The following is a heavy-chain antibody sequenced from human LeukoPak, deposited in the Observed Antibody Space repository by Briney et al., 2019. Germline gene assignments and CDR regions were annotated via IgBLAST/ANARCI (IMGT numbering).Heavy chain of an antibody. CDR1: GFTFSSYA. V-gene: IGHV3-30-3*01. D-gene: IGHD3-3*01. Sequence: GGSLRLSCAASGFTFSSYAMHWVRQAPGKGLEWVAVISYDGSNKYYADSVKGRFTISRDNSKNTLYLRMNSLRAEDTAVYYCAREHYDFWSGYYGWFDPWGQGTLVTVSS. J-gene: IGHJ5*02. CDR2: ISYDGSNK. CDR3: AREHYDFWSGYYGWFDP.